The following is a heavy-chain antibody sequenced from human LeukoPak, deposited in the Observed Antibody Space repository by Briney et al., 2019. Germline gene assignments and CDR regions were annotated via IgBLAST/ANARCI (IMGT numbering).Heavy chain of an antibody. J-gene: IGHJ4*02. Sequence: GGSLRLSCAASGFTFSSYSMNWVRQAPGKGLEWVSSISSSSSYIYYADSVKGRFTISRDNAKNSLYLQMNSLRAEDTAVYYCARDGLCGCDCYSDYWGQGTLVTVSS. D-gene: IGHD2-21*02. CDR1: GFTFSSYS. V-gene: IGHV3-21*01. CDR2: ISSSSSYI. CDR3: ARDGLCGCDCYSDY.